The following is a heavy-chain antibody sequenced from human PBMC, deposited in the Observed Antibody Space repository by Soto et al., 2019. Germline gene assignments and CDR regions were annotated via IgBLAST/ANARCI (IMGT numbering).Heavy chain of an antibody. Sequence: EVQLVESGGGLVKPGGSLRLSCAASGFTFSSYSMNWVRQAPGKGLEWVSSISSSSSYIYYADSVKGRFTISRDNAKNSLYLQRNSRRAEDTAVYYCASQREWSGSYTPAFDIWGQGTMVTVSS. V-gene: IGHV3-21*01. CDR1: GFTFSSYS. J-gene: IGHJ3*02. CDR2: ISSSSSYI. CDR3: ASQREWSGSYTPAFDI. D-gene: IGHD2-15*01.